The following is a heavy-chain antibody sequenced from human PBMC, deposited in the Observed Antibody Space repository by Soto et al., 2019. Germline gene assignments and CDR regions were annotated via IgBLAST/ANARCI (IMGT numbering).Heavy chain of an antibody. Sequence: SETLSLTCNVSGGSITSSEYSWNWIRQAPGKGLEWIGFIYHTGTLYYNPSLKSRVTISLDRSENLFSLKLSSVTAADKAVYFCDRDHYRSSSTNYFDSWGQGTLVTVSS. D-gene: IGHD6-6*01. J-gene: IGHJ4*02. CDR2: IYHTGTL. CDR1: GGSITSSEYS. CDR3: DRDHYRSSSTNYFDS. V-gene: IGHV4-30-2*01.